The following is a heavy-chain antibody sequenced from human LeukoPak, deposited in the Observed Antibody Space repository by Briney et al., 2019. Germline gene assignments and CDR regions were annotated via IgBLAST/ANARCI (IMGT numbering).Heavy chain of an antibody. V-gene: IGHV4-4*07. CDR3: ARVGGSYYDILTGYYHPQDFDY. CDR2: IYTSGST. D-gene: IGHD3-9*01. CDR1: GGSISSYY. Sequence: PSETLSLTCTVSGGSISSYYWSWIRQPAGKGLEWIGRIYTSGSTNYNPSLKSRVTISVDTSKNQFSLKLSSVTAADTAVYYCARVGGSYYDILTGYYHPQDFDYWGQGTLVTVSS. J-gene: IGHJ4*02.